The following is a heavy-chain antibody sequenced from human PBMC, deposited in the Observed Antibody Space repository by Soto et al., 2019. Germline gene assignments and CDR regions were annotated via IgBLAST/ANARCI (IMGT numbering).Heavy chain of an antibody. V-gene: IGHV3-48*01. J-gene: IGHJ4*02. Sequence: GGSLRLSCAASGFTFSSYSMNWVRQAPGKGLEWVSYISSSSSTIYYADSVKGRFTISRDNAKNSLYLQMNSLRAEDTAVYYCARENDYGDSYLDYWGQGTLVTVSS. CDR3: ARENDYGDSYLDY. D-gene: IGHD4-17*01. CDR1: GFTFSSYS. CDR2: ISSSSSTI.